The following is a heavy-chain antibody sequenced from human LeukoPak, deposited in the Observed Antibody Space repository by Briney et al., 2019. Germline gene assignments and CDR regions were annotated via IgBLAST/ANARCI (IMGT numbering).Heavy chain of an antibody. Sequence: GGSLRLSCAASGFSVRDYAMHWVRQAPGKGLEWVAVMSYEETYTNYAEAVKGRFTISRDDSKNTLFLQMSSLRPEDTAVYYCARDFGVIRRSWGQGTLVSVSS. J-gene: IGHJ5*02. CDR2: MSYEETYT. V-gene: IGHV3-30-3*01. CDR3: ARDFGVIRRS. D-gene: IGHD3-3*01. CDR1: GFSVRDYA.